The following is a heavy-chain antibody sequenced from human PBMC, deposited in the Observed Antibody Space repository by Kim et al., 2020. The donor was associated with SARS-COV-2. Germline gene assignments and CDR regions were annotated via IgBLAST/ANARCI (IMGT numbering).Heavy chain of an antibody. CDR2: IIPIFGTA. Sequence: SVKVSCKASGGTFSSYAISWVRQAPGQGLEWMGGIIPIFGTANYAQKFQGRVTITADESTSTAYMELSSLRSEDTAVYYCARPEGYCSGGSCYSQWDYYGMDVWGQGTTVTVSS. CDR1: GGTFSSYA. J-gene: IGHJ6*02. D-gene: IGHD2-15*01. CDR3: ARPEGYCSGGSCYSQWDYYGMDV. V-gene: IGHV1-69*13.